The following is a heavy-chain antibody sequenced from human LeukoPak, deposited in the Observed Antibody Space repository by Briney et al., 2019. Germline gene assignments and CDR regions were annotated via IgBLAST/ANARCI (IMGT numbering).Heavy chain of an antibody. CDR2: INPKSGGT. J-gene: IGHJ4*02. V-gene: IGHV1-2*02. CDR1: GYTFTGYY. Sequence: ASVKVSCKASGYTFTGYYMHWVRQAPGQGLEWMGWINPKSGGTNYAQKFQGRVTMTRDTSISTAYMELSRLRSDDTAVYYCARDRDFPPYGDYFHWGQGTLVTVSS. CDR3: ARDRDFPPYGDYFH. D-gene: IGHD4-17*01.